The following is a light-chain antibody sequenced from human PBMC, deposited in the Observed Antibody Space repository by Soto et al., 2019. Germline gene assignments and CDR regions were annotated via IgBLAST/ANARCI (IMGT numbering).Light chain of an antibody. J-gene: IGLJ3*02. Sequence: QSALTQPPSASGSPGQSVTISCTGTSSDVGAYKYVSWYQQYPGKAPKLMIYEVTKRPSGVPDRVSGSKSGKTASLTVSGLQAEDEADYYCTSYVGNDIWVFGGGTKLTVL. V-gene: IGLV2-8*01. CDR1: SSDVGAYKY. CDR3: TSYVGNDIWV. CDR2: EVT.